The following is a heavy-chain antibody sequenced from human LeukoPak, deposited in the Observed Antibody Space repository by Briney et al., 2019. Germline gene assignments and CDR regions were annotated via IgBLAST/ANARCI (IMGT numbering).Heavy chain of an antibody. CDR3: AKRPKDGYNYGWYFDY. CDR1: GFTFSSYW. Sequence: PGGSLRLSCAASGFTFSSYWMHWVRQAPGKGLVWVARINTDGSITSYADSVKGRFTISRDNTKNTLYLQMNSLRAEDTAVYYCAKRPKDGYNYGWYFDYWGQGTLVTVSS. CDR2: INTDGSIT. V-gene: IGHV3-74*01. J-gene: IGHJ4*02. D-gene: IGHD5-24*01.